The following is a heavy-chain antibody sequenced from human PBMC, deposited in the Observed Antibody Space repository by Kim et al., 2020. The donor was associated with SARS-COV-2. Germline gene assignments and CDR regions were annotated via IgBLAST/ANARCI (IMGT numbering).Heavy chain of an antibody. J-gene: IGHJ6*02. CDR1: GGSFSGYY. V-gene: IGHV4-34*01. CDR3: ARGGWNARSGYYGMDV. Sequence: SETLSLTCAVYGGSFSGYYWSWIRQPPGKGLEWIGEINHSGSTTYNPSLKSRVTISVDTSKNQFSLKLSSVTAADTAVYYCARGGWNARSGYYGMDVWGQGTTVTVSS. D-gene: IGHD1-1*01. CDR2: INHSGST.